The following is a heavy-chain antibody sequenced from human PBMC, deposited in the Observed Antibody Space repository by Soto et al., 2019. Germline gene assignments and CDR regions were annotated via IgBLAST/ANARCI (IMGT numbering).Heavy chain of an antibody. V-gene: IGHV4-34*12. CDR3: ARSPLSYDYVRQTWREVGDSFDI. CDR1: DSSLGAFH. J-gene: IGHJ3*02. Sequence: SETLSLTCAIYDSSLGAFHWTWIRQPPGKGLEWIGELIHGGSTNYNPSLKSRVTFSLDTSKNQFSLQLMSVTAADTAVYYCARSPLSYDYVRQTWREVGDSFDIWGRGTLVTVSS. D-gene: IGHD3-16*01. CDR2: LIHGGST.